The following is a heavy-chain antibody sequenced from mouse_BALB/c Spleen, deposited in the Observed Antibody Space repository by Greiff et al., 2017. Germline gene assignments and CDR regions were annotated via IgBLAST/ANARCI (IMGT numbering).Heavy chain of an antibody. CDR3: ARGRTIYYDYDGGAMDY. CDR1: GFSLTSYG. Sequence: VQGVESGPGLVAPSQSLSITCTVSGFSLTSYGVHWVRQPPGKGLEWLGVIWAGGSTNYNSALMSRLSISKDNSKSQVFLKMNSLQTDDKAMYYCARGRTIYYDYDGGAMDYWGQGTSVTVSS. D-gene: IGHD2-4*01. V-gene: IGHV2-9*02. CDR2: IWAGGST. J-gene: IGHJ4*01.